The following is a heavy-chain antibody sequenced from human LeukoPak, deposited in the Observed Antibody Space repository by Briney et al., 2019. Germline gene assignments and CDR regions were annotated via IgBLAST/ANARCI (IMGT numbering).Heavy chain of an antibody. J-gene: IGHJ4*02. CDR2: ISYDGSNK. CDR1: GFTFSSYG. Sequence: GGSLRLSCAASGFTFSSYGMHWVRQAPGKWLEWVAVISYDGSNKYYADSVKGRFTTSRDNAKNSLYLQMNSLRAEDMALYYCAKDRFGGVIGNFDYWGQGTLVTVSS. V-gene: IGHV3-30*18. D-gene: IGHD3-16*02. CDR3: AKDRFGGVIGNFDY.